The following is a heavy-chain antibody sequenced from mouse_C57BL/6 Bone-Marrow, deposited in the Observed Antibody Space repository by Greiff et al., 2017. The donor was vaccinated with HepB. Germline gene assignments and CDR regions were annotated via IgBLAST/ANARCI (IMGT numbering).Heavy chain of an antibody. CDR3: TRDLYYYGSSPFAY. Sequence: EVQLQESGEGLVKPGGSLKLSCAASGFTFSSYAMSWVRQTPEKRLEWVAYISSGGDYIYYADTVKGRFTISRDNARNTLYLQMSSLKSEDTAMYYCTRDLYYYGSSPFAYWGQGTLVTVSA. V-gene: IGHV5-9-1*02. D-gene: IGHD1-1*01. CDR2: ISSGGDYI. CDR1: GFTFSSYA. J-gene: IGHJ3*01.